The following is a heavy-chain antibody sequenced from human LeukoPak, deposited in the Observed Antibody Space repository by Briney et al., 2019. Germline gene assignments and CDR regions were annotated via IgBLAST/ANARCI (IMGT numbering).Heavy chain of an antibody. D-gene: IGHD6-6*01. CDR2: IFHSGST. CDR1: GYSISSGHY. J-gene: IGHJ4*02. V-gene: IGHV4-38-2*02. CDR3: AREGQQLVPPFDH. Sequence: SETLSLTCTVSGYSISSGHYWGWIRQPPGKGLEWIGSIFHSGSTYYNPSLKSRVTISVDTSKNQFSLKLSSVTAADTAVYYCAREGQQLVPPFDHWGQGTLVTVSS.